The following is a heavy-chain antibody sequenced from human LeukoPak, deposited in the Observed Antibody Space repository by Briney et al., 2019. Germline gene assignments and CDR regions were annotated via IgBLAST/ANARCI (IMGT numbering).Heavy chain of an antibody. J-gene: IGHJ6*02. Sequence: SETLSLTCTVSGDSISSSTYNWGWVRQPPGKGLEYIASIYYSGSTYYNPSLKSRVTISVDTSKNQFSLKLSSVTAADTAVYYCARGVKAPLVYYYYGMDVWGQGTTVTVSS. D-gene: IGHD3-10*01. CDR3: ARGVKAPLVYYYYGMDV. CDR1: GDSISSSTYN. V-gene: IGHV4-39*07. CDR2: IYYSGST.